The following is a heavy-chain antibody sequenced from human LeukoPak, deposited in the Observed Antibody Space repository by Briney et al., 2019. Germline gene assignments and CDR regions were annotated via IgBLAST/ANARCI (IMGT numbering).Heavy chain of an antibody. CDR1: GYTFTGYY. J-gene: IGHJ6*03. V-gene: IGHV1-2*02. Sequence: ASVKVSCKASGYTFTGYYMHWVRHAPRQGLEWMGWINPNSGGTNYAQKCQGRVTMTRDTSISTAYMELSRLRSDDTAVYYCARDSSVASSGSPVYYYYMDVWGKGTTVTVSS. D-gene: IGHD3-22*01. CDR2: INPNSGGT. CDR3: ARDSSVASSGSPVYYYYMDV.